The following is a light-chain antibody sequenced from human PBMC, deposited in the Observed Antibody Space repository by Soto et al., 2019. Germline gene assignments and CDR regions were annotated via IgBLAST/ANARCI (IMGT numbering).Light chain of an antibody. CDR3: QHCNDWSA. CDR1: QSVSDN. Sequence: EIVMTQSPDTLSVSPGERATLSCRASQSVSDNLAWYQQKPGQPPRLLIYDASTRATGVPSRFSGSGSGRDFTLTISSLQSEDFAVYYCQHCNDWSAFGQGTRLEIK. J-gene: IGKJ5*01. V-gene: IGKV3-15*01. CDR2: DAS.